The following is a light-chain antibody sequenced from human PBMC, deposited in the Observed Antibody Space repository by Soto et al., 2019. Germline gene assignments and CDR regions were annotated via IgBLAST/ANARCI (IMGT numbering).Light chain of an antibody. V-gene: IGLV2-14*01. J-gene: IGLJ2*01. CDR3: NSYTNITTVI. CDR1: TSDVGGYNY. Sequence: QAVVTQPASVSGSPGQSITISCTGTTSDVGGYNYVSWYQQHPGEAPKLMIYEVSNRPSGVSNRFSGSKSGNTASLTISGLQAEDEADYYCNSYTNITTVIFGGGTKLTVL. CDR2: EVS.